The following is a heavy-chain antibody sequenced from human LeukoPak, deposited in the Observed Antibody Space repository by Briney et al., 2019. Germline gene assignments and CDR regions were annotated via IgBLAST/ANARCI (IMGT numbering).Heavy chain of an antibody. V-gene: IGHV1-3*03. CDR2: INAGNGNT. J-gene: IGHJ6*04. CDR3: ARDGTDSSGACSDSMEV. Sequence: GASVKVSCKASGYTFTSYAMHWVRQAPGQRLEWMGWINAGNGNTKYSQEFQGRVTITRDTSASTAYMELSSLRSEDMAVYYCARDGTDSSGACSDSMEVSGDRNTFTVSS. CDR1: GYTFTSYA. D-gene: IGHD3-22*01.